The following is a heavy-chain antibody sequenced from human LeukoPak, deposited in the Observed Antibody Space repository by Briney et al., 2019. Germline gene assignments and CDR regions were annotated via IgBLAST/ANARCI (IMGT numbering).Heavy chain of an antibody. J-gene: IGHJ6*03. D-gene: IGHD3-3*01. CDR3: ARGLKTIFGVVRSYYYYYMDV. CDR1: GGTFSSYA. Sequence: ASVKVSCKASGGTFSSYAISWVRQAPGQGLEWMGGIIPVFGTANYAQKFQGRVTITTDESTSTAYMELSSLRSEDTAVYYCARGLKTIFGVVRSYYYYYMDVWGKGTTVTVSS. CDR2: IIPVFGTA. V-gene: IGHV1-69*05.